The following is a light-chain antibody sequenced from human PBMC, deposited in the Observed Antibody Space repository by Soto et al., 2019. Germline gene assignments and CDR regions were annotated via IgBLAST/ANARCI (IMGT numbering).Light chain of an antibody. CDR1: QSVTSNY. CDR2: GAS. CDR3: QQYADSPRT. J-gene: IGKJ1*01. V-gene: IGKV3-20*01. Sequence: EIVLTQSPGTLSLSPGERATLSCRASQSVTSNYLAWYQQKPGQAPRLLVYGASSRATGIPDRFSGTGSGTDFTLTISRLEPEDFAVYYCQQYADSPRTFGRGTTVEVK.